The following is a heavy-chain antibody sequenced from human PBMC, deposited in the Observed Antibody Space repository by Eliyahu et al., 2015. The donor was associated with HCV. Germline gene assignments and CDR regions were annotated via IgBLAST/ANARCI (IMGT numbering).Heavy chain of an antibody. V-gene: IGHV5-51*01. Sequence: EVQLVQSGAEVKKPGESLKISCKGSGYXFTXYWIGWVRQMPGKGLEWMGIIYPGDSDTRYSPSFQGQVTISADKSISTAYLQWSSLKASDTAMYYCARIGHDYGDYWGYYFDYWGQGTLVTVSS. CDR1: GYXFTXYW. J-gene: IGHJ4*02. CDR3: ARIGHDYGDYWGYYFDY. CDR2: IYPGDSDT. D-gene: IGHD4-17*01.